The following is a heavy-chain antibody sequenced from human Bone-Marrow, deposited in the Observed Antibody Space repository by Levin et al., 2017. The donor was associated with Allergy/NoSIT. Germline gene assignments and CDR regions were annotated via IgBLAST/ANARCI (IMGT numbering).Heavy chain of an antibody. D-gene: IGHD2-15*01. Sequence: GGSLRLSCAASGFTFSDYVMNWVRQAPGKGLEWVSVIGGSDGTTYYADSVKGRFTISRDNSKNTLYLQMNSLRADDTVVYFCARTPGALVVTPYFDSWGQGTLVSVSS. J-gene: IGHJ4*02. V-gene: IGHV3-23*01. CDR2: IGGSDGTT. CDR1: GFTFSDYV. CDR3: ARTPGALVVTPYFDS.